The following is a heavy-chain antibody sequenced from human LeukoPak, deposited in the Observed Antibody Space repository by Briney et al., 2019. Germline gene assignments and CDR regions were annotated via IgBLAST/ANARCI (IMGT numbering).Heavy chain of an antibody. CDR2: ISSSGSTI. CDR1: GFTFSDYY. Sequence: GGSLRLSCAASGFTFSDYYMSWLRQAPGKGLEWVSYISSSGSTIYYADSVKGRFTISRDNAKNSLYLQMNSLRAEGTAVYYCARDRGGYYYDSSGYEEGIWFDPWGQGTLVTVSS. D-gene: IGHD3-22*01. J-gene: IGHJ5*02. V-gene: IGHV3-11*04. CDR3: ARDRGGYYYDSSGYEEGIWFDP.